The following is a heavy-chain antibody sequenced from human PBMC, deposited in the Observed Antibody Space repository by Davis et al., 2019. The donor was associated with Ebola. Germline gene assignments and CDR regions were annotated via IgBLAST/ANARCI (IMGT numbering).Heavy chain of an antibody. V-gene: IGHV4-39*01. D-gene: IGHD1-7*01. J-gene: IGHJ4*02. CDR3: ARGNSGYYFDY. Sequence: SETLSLTCTVSGGSISSSNYYWGWIRQPPGKGLEWIGSIYYSGSTYYNPSLKSRVTISVDTSKNQFSLKLSSVTAADTAVYYCARGNSGYYFDYWGQGTLVTVSS. CDR1: GGSISSSNYY. CDR2: IYYSGST.